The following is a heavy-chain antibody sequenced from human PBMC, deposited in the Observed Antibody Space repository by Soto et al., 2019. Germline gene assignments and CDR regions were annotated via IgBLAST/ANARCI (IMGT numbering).Heavy chain of an antibody. D-gene: IGHD2-15*01. Sequence: EVHLWESGGGLVQPGGSLRLSCAASGYTFSSYAMSWVRQAPGKGLEWVSVISGSGDSTYYADSVKGRFTISRDNSEDTLYRRMNSLRAEDTAVYSCARELGYCSGGNCYLEGAFDIWGQGTMVTVSS. CDR2: ISGSGDST. CDR3: ARELGYCSGGNCYLEGAFDI. V-gene: IGHV3-23*01. CDR1: GYTFSSYA. J-gene: IGHJ3*02.